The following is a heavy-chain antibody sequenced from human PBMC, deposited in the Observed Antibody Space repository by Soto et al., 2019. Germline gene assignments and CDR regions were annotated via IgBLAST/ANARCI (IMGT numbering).Heavy chain of an antibody. D-gene: IGHD2-2*03. CDR1: GLTFSNDD. CDR3: AKKFVGLSCFANFDY. Sequence: EVQLLESGGDLVQPGGSLRLSCVASGLTFSNDDLNWVPPASGKGLECVSAITARGFNTYYADSVKGRFTISRDNSKNTLYLQMNILRAEDTAVYCCAKKFVGLSCFANFDYWGYGALVTVSS. J-gene: IGHJ4*01. V-gene: IGHV3-23*01. CDR2: ITARGFNT.